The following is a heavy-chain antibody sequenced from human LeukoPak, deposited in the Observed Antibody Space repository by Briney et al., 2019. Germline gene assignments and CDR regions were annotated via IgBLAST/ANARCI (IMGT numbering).Heavy chain of an antibody. V-gene: IGHV1-8*01. CDR3: ARGTALSSPLEY. J-gene: IGHJ4*02. CDR2: LNPKSGDT. CDR1: GFTFTNYD. D-gene: IGHD1-1*01. Sequence: ASVKVSCKASGFTFTNYDINWARQAPGQGLEWMGWLNPKSGDTGYAQKFQGRVAMTRNTSITTAYMEVSSLTSDDTAVYYCARGTALSSPLEYWGQGTLVIVSS.